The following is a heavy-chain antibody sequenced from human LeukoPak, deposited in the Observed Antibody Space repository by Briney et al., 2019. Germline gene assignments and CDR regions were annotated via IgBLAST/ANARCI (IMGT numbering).Heavy chain of an antibody. J-gene: IGHJ3*02. D-gene: IGHD3-22*01. V-gene: IGHV4-59*01. CDR2: IYYSGST. CDR3: ARAMLDSTDAFDI. CDR1: GGSISSYY. Sequence: PSETLSLACTVSGGSISSYYWSWIRQPPGKGLEWIGYIYYSGSTNYNPSLKSRVTISVDTSKNQFSLKLSSVTAADTAVYYCARAMLDSTDAFDIWGQGTMVTVSS.